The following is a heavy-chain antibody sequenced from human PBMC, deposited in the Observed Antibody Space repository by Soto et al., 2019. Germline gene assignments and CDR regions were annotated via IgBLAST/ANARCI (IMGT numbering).Heavy chain of an antibody. Sequence: SVKVSCRASGGTFGSDAITWVRQAPGQGLEWVGRIIPIFGTTNYAQNLQARVTISADKSTLTSYMELHSLTSDDTALYYCARDRTDSGYYSNWLDPWGQGTQVTVSS. V-gene: IGHV1-69*06. CDR3: ARDRTDSGYYSNWLDP. CDR2: IIPIFGTT. D-gene: IGHD3-22*01. J-gene: IGHJ5*02. CDR1: GGTFGSDA.